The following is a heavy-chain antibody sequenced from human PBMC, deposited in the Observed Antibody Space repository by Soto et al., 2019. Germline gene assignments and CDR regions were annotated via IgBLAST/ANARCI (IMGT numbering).Heavy chain of an antibody. CDR3: ARFTHGAGTPYYYYYMDV. J-gene: IGHJ6*03. CDR1: GGSFSGYY. V-gene: IGHV4-34*01. D-gene: IGHD6-19*01. Sequence: QVQLQQWGAGLLKPSETLSLTCAVYGGSFSGYYWSWIRQPPGKGLEWIGEINHSGSTNYNPSLKSRVTISVDTSKNQFSLKLSSVTAADTAVYYCARFTHGAGTPYYYYYMDVWGKGTTVTVSS. CDR2: INHSGST.